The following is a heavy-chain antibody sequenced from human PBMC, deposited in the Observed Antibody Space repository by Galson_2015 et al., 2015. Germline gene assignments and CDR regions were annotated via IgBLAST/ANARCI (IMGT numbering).Heavy chain of an antibody. CDR2: TYYRSKWYN. Sequence: CAISGDSVSSNSAAWNWIRQSPSRGLEWLGRTYYRSKWYNDYAVSVKSRITINPDTSKNQFSLQLNSVTPEDTAVYYCARGPGGLLLWFGELRGGGYYFDYWGQGTLVTVSS. CDR1: GDSVSSNSAA. D-gene: IGHD3-10*01. J-gene: IGHJ4*02. V-gene: IGHV6-1*01. CDR3: ARGPGGLLLWFGELRGGGYYFDY.